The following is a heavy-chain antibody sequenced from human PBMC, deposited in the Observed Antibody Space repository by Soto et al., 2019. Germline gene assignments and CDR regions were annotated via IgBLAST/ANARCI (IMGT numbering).Heavy chain of an antibody. Sequence: PSETLSLTCTVSGGSISSYYWSWIRQPPGKGLEWIGYIYYSGSTNYNPSLKSRVTISVDTSKNQFSLKLSSVTAADTAVNYCARDLTSSGFGLDYWGQGTLVTVSS. CDR1: GGSISSYY. CDR2: IYYSGST. D-gene: IGHD3-22*01. J-gene: IGHJ4*02. V-gene: IGHV4-59*01. CDR3: ARDLTSSGFGLDY.